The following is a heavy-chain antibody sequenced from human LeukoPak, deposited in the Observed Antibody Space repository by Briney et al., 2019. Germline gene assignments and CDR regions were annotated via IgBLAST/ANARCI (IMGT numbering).Heavy chain of an antibody. D-gene: IGHD6-19*01. CDR1: GFTFSSYS. Sequence: GGSLRLSCAASGFTFSSYSMNWVRQAPGKGLEWVSSISSSSSCIYYADSVKGRFTISRDNAKNSLYLQMNSLRAEDTAVYYCARDQDSSGWYGYNWFDPWGQGTLVTVSS. CDR2: ISSSSSCI. V-gene: IGHV3-21*01. CDR3: ARDQDSSGWYGYNWFDP. J-gene: IGHJ5*02.